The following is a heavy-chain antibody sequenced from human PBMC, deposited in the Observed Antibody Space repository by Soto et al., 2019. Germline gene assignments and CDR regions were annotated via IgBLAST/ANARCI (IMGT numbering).Heavy chain of an antibody. V-gene: IGHV3-30*18. J-gene: IGHJ4*02. Sequence: PVGSLRLSCAASGFTFSSYGMHWVRQAPGKGLEWVAVISYDGSNKYYADSVKGRFTISRDNSKNTLYLQMNSLRAEDTAVYYCAKDLEYSGYGNCDYCGQGTLVTVSS. CDR2: ISYDGSNK. CDR3: AKDLEYSGYGNCDY. D-gene: IGHD5-12*01. CDR1: GFTFSSYG.